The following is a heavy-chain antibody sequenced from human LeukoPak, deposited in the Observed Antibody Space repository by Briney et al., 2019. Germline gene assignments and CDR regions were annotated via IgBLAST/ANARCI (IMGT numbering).Heavy chain of an antibody. V-gene: IGHV3-7*01. CDR2: LKQDGSEK. J-gene: IGHJ4*02. D-gene: IGHD2-2*01. CDR3: ARDRCTSTSCFFDY. Sequence: GGSLRLTWAASGFIFGSYWMTWGGPAPVRFRQLVAHLKQDGSEKYYVDSVKGRSTISRDSAKNSLYLQMNSLRAEDTAVYYCARDRCTSTSCFFDYWGQGTLVTVSS. CDR1: GFIFGSYW.